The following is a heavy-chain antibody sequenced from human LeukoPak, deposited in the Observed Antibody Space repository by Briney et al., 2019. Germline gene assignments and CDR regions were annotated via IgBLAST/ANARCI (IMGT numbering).Heavy chain of an antibody. J-gene: IGHJ5*02. CDR2: ISAYNGNT. D-gene: IGHD6-13*01. V-gene: IGHV1-18*01. Sequence: GASVKVSCKASGYTFTSYGISWVRQAPGQGLEWMGWISAYNGNTNYAQKLQGRVTMTTDTSRSTAYMELRSLRSDDTAVYYCARGPPAAAVRFSWVVSWFDPWGQGTLVTVSS. CDR1: GYTFTSYG. CDR3: ARGPPAAAVRFSWVVSWFDP.